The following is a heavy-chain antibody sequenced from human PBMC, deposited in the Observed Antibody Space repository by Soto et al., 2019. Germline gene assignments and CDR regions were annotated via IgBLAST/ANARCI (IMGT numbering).Heavy chain of an antibody. J-gene: IGHJ3*02. V-gene: IGHV4-59*01. CDR1: GGSISTYT. CDR2: ISYSGST. CDR3: ARDSKSDDAFDI. Sequence: PSETLSLTCTVSGGSISTYTWNWIRQSPGKGLEWIGYISYSGSTMSNPSLKSRVTISVDRSKNQLPLNLTSVTAADTAKYYCARDSKSDDAFDIWGLGTLVTVSS.